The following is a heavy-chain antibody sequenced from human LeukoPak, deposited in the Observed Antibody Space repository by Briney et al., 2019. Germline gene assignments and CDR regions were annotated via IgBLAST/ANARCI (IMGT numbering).Heavy chain of an antibody. CDR3: AKITGGRRSIYYGMDV. CDR1: GGSISSGDYY. V-gene: IGHV4-30-4*01. Sequence: PSETLSLTCTVSGGSISSGDYYWSWIRQPPGKGLEWIGYIYYSGSTYYNPSLKSRVTISVDTSKNQFPLKLSSVTAADTAVYYCAKITGGRRSIYYGMDVWGQGTTVTVSS. D-gene: IGHD1-14*01. J-gene: IGHJ6*02. CDR2: IYYSGST.